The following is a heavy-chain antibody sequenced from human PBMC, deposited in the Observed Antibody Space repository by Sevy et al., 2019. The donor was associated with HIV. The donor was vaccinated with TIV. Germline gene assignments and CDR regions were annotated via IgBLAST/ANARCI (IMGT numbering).Heavy chain of an antibody. D-gene: IGHD3-22*01. CDR3: ARDKVVTPASYYYYGMDV. CDR2: IYYSGST. V-gene: IGHV4-59*01. J-gene: IGHJ6*02. Sequence: SETLSLTCTVSGGSISSYYWSWIRQPPGKGLEWIGYIYYSGSTNYNPSLKSRVTISVDTSKNQFSLKLSSVTAADTAVYYCARDKVVTPASYYYYGMDVWGHGTTVTVSS. CDR1: GGSISSYY.